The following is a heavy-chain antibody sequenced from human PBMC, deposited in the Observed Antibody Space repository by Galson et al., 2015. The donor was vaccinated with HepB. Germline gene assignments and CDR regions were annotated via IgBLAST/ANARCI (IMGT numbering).Heavy chain of an antibody. CDR1: GYTFAGYY. D-gene: IGHD3-3*01. CDR3: ARAKYYDFWTVGMDV. J-gene: IGHJ6*02. CDR2: INPNSGGT. V-gene: IGHV1-2*04. Sequence: SVKVSCKASGYTFAGYYMHWVRQAPGQGLEWMGWINPNSGGTNYAQKFQGWVTMTRDTSISTAYMELSRLRSDDTAVYYCARAKYYDFWTVGMDVWGQGTTVTVSS.